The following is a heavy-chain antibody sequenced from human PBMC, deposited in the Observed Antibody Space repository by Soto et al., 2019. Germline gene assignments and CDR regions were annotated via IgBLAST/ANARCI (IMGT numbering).Heavy chain of an antibody. CDR1: GYTFTSYY. CDR2: INPSGGST. J-gene: IGHJ5*02. V-gene: IGHV1-46*01. Sequence: ASVKVSCKASGYTFTSYYMHWVRQAPGQGLEWMGIINPSGGSTSYAQKFQGRVTMTRDTSTSTVYMELSSLRSEDTAVYYCARGYYYDSSGYYFSVRFEPWGQGTLVTVPS. D-gene: IGHD3-22*01. CDR3: ARGYYYDSSGYYFSVRFEP.